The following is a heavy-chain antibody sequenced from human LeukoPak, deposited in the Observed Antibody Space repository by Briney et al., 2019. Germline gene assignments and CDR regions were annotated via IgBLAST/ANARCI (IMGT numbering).Heavy chain of an antibody. CDR3: ASPGLGDYYGSGRDY. CDR2: INHSGST. CDR1: GGSFSGYY. D-gene: IGHD3-10*01. J-gene: IGHJ4*02. V-gene: IGHV4-34*01. Sequence: SETLSLTCAVYGGSFSGYYWSWIRQPPGKGLEWIGEINHSGSTNYNPSLKSRVTISVDTSKNQFSLKLSSVTAADTAVYYCASPGLGDYYGSGRDYWGQGTLVTVSS.